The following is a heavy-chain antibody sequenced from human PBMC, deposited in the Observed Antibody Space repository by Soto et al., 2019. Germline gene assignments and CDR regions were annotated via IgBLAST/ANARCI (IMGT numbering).Heavy chain of an antibody. J-gene: IGHJ6*02. D-gene: IGHD3-10*01. CDR2: ISSSGSTI. V-gene: IGHV3-11*01. CDR3: ARILREPVVRFGEQYYYGMDV. CDR1: GFTFSDYY. Sequence: QVQLVESGGGLVKPGGSLRLSCAASGFTFSDYYMSWIRQAPGKGLEWVSYISSSGSTIYYADSVKGRFTISRDNAKNSLSLQMNSLRAEDTALYYCARILREPVVRFGEQYYYGMDVWGQGTTVTVSS.